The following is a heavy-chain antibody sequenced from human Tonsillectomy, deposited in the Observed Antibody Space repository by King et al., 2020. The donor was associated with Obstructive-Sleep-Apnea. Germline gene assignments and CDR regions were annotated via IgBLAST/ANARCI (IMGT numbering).Heavy chain of an antibody. Sequence: QLQESGPGLVKPSDTLSLTCSVSGDSITSRSYYWCWIRQSPGKGLEWVGHIYSDGTTYFSPSLRTRVSIYLNRPRNQFSQILTSVTAADTAVSYCARFRVSRVVGGTVGLDVGGRGTTVTVSS. J-gene: IGHJ6*02. CDR2: IYSDGTT. CDR3: ARFRVSRVVGGTVGLDV. CDR1: GDSITSRSYY. D-gene: IGHD1-26*01. V-gene: IGHV4-39*01.